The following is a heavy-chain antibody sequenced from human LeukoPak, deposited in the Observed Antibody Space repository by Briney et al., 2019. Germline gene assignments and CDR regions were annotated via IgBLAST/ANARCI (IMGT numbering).Heavy chain of an antibody. D-gene: IGHD3-22*01. J-gene: IGHJ4*02. V-gene: IGHV1-18*01. CDR1: GYTFTSYG. CDR2: ISAYNGNT. Sequence: ASVKGSCKASGYTFTSYGISWVRQAPGQGLEWMGWISAYNGNTNYAQKLQGRVTMTTDTSTSTAYMELRSLRSDDTAVYYCARDSELYYYDSSGYYDYWGQGTLVTVSS. CDR3: ARDSELYYYDSSGYYDY.